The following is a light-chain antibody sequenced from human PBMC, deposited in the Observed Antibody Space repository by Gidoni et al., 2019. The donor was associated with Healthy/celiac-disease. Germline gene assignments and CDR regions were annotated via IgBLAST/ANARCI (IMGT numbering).Light chain of an antibody. CDR2: DAS. J-gene: IGKJ2*01. V-gene: IGKV3-11*01. Sequence: EIVLTQSPATLSLSPGERATLSCRASQSVSSYLAWYQQKPGQAPRLLIYDASNRATGIPARFSGSGSGTDFTLTISSLEPEDFAVYYCQQRSNWPPRTFXXXTKLEIK. CDR3: QQRSNWPPRT. CDR1: QSVSSY.